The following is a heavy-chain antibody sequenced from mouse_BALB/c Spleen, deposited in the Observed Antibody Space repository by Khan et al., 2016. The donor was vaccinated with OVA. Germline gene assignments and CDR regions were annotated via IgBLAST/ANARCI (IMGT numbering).Heavy chain of an antibody. Sequence: DLVKPWTSVKLSCKASGYTFTSYWINWIKQRPGQGLEWIGRIGPGSSNTYYNEMFKGKAALTVDTSSTTAYIQFSSLSSEDSAVYFCARENYYGRTYYAMDYWGQGTSVTVSS. CDR2: IGPGSSNT. J-gene: IGHJ4*01. CDR3: ARENYYGRTYYAMDY. D-gene: IGHD1-1*01. CDR1: GYTFTSYW. V-gene: IGHV1S41*01.